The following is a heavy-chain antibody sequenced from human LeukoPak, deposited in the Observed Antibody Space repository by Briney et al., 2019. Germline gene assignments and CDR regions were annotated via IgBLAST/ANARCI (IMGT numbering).Heavy chain of an antibody. CDR1: GFTFSSYA. V-gene: IGHV3-23*01. CDR2: ISGSGGST. J-gene: IGHJ4*02. D-gene: IGHD1-26*01. CDR3: AREKGGSYFDY. Sequence: GGSLRLSCAASGFTFSSYAMSWVRQAPGRGLEWVSAISGSGGSTYYADSVKGRFTISRDNAKNSLYLQMNSLRAEDTAVYYCAREKGGSYFDYWGQGTLVTVSS.